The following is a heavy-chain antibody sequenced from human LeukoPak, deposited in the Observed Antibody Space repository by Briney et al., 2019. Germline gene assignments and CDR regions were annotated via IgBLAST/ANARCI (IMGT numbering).Heavy chain of an antibody. J-gene: IGHJ4*02. CDR2: INPSVGST. Sequence: GASVKVSCKASGYDFTTSYIHWVRQAPGQGLQWMGTINPSVGSTTYGQRFRGRVTMTRDTSTATVYMDLSSLTSEDTAIYYCAKGYCTGASCYVLDSWVQGTLVTVSS. V-gene: IGHV1-46*01. D-gene: IGHD2-15*01. CDR3: AKGYCTGASCYVLDS. CDR1: GYDFTTSY.